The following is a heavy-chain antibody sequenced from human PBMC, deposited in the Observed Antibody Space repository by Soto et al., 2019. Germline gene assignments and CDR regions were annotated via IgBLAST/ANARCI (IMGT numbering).Heavy chain of an antibody. CDR1: GFSLSNARMG. J-gene: IGHJ6*02. CDR2: IFSNDEK. Sequence: QVTLKESGPVLVKPTETLTLTCTVSGFSLSNARMGVSWIRQPPGKALEWLAHIFSNDEKSYKSSLKSRLNISEDTYKSQVVLTMTNMDPVDTATYYCARYILASPYGMDVWGQGTTVTVS. CDR3: ARYILASPYGMDV. V-gene: IGHV2-26*01. D-gene: IGHD5-12*01.